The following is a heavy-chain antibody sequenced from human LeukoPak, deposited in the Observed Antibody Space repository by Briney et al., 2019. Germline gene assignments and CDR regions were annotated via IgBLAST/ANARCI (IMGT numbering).Heavy chain of an antibody. D-gene: IGHD1-1*01. CDR1: GGSLSSRSYY. J-gene: IGHJ4*01. CDR3: ARDKVPGDY. V-gene: IGHV4-39*07. Sequence: SETLSLTCTVSGGSLSSRSYYWGWIRQPPGKGLEWIGSIDYSGSTYYNPSLKSRVTISIDTSKNQFSLKLSSVTAADTAVYFCARDKVPGDYWGQGTLVTVSS. CDR2: IDYSGST.